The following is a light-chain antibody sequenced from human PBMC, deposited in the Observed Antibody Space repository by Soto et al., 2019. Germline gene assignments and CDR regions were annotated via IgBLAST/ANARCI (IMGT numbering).Light chain of an antibody. V-gene: IGLV1-51*02. CDR2: EDN. CDR1: SYNIGNNY. J-gene: IGLJ3*02. CDR3: GTWHWSPGGSGWV. Sequence: QSVLTQPPSVSAVPGQKVTISCSGGSYNIGNNYVSWYQQLPGTAPKLLIYEDNKRPSGIPDRFSGSKSGTSATLAITGLQTGAEADYCCGTWHWSPGGSGWVFGGGTKLTVL.